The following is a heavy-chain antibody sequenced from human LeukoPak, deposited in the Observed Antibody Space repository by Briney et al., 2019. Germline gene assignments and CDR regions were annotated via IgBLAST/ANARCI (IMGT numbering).Heavy chain of an antibody. Sequence: GGSLRLSCTASGFTFGDYAMSWFRQAPGKGLEWVGFIRSKAYGGTTEYAASVKGRFTISRDDSKSIAYLQMNSLKTEDTAVYYCTTSGGGFLEWLLRYWGQGTLVTVSS. J-gene: IGHJ4*02. CDR2: IRSKAYGGTT. CDR1: GFTFGDYA. CDR3: TTSGGGFLEWLLRY. V-gene: IGHV3-49*03. D-gene: IGHD3-3*01.